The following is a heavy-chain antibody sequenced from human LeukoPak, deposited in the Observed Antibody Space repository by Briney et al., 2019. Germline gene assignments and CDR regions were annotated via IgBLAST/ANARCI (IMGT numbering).Heavy chain of an antibody. J-gene: IGHJ6*02. CDR2: FYYSGST. D-gene: IGHD3-10*01. CDR3: ARHLNYYGSGSYGAFYYHGMDV. Sequence: PSETLSLTCTVSGDSIIRDSYFWGWVRQPPGKGLEWIGSFYYSGSTYYNPSLKSRVTISADTSKNQFSLKLTSVTAADTAVFYCARHLNYYGSGSYGAFYYHGMDVWGQGTTVTVS. V-gene: IGHV4-39*07. CDR1: GDSIIRDSYF.